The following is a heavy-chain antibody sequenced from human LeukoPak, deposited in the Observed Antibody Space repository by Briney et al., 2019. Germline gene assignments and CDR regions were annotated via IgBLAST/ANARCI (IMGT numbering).Heavy chain of an antibody. V-gene: IGHV3-30*04. Sequence: GGSLRLSCAASGFVFSSYAMHWVRQAPGKGLEWVAVISYDGTNEYYADSVKSRFTISRDNSKDTLYLQMDSLRAEDTAVYYCARDNNGDFWGQGALVTVSS. D-gene: IGHD1/OR15-1a*01. CDR3: ARDNNGDF. CDR2: ISYDGTNE. J-gene: IGHJ4*02. CDR1: GFVFSSYA.